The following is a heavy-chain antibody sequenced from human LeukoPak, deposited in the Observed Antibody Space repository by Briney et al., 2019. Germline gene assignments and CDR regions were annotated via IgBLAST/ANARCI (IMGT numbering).Heavy chain of an antibody. CDR2: ISSSSSYI. CDR3: AKDDGSNGYYLFHF. Sequence: GGSLRLSCAASGFTFSSYAMNWVRQAPGKGLEWVSSISSSSSYIYYADSVKGRFTISRDNSKNTLYLQMNSLRAEDTAVYYCAKDDGSNGYYLFHFWGQGTLVTVSS. CDR1: GFTFSSYA. V-gene: IGHV3-21*04. J-gene: IGHJ4*02. D-gene: IGHD3-22*01.